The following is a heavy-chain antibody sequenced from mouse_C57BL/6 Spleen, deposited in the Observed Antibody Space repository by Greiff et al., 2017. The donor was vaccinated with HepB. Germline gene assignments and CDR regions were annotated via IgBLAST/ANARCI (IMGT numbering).Heavy chain of an antibody. J-gene: IGHJ3*01. CDR2: ISYDGSN. CDR1: GYSITSGYY. D-gene: IGHD2-3*01. CDR3: ARGSSMTGFAY. V-gene: IGHV3-6*01. Sequence: EVHLVESGPGLVKPSQSLSLTCSVTGYSITSGYYWNWIRQFPGNKLEWMGYISYDGSNNYNPSLKNRISITRDTSKNQFFLKLNSVTTEDTATYYCARGSSMTGFAYWGQGTLVTVSA.